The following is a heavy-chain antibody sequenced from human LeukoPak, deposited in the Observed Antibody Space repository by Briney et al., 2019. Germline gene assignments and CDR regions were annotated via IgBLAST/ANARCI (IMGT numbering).Heavy chain of an antibody. V-gene: IGHV4-61*02. CDR1: GGSISSGSYY. CDR2: IYTSGST. CDR3: ARGYCSGGSCYVYNWFDP. Sequence: SETLSLTCTVSGGSISSGSYYWSWIRQPAGKGLEWIVRIYTSGSTNYNPSLKSRVTISVDTSKNQFSLKLSSVTAADTAVYYCARGYCSGGSCYVYNWFDPWGQGTLVTVSS. J-gene: IGHJ5*02. D-gene: IGHD2-15*01.